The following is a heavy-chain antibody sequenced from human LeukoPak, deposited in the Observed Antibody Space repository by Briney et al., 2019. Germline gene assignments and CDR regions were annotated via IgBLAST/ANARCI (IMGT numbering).Heavy chain of an antibody. V-gene: IGHV4-30-4*01. CDR1: GGPISSGDYY. Sequence: PSETLSLTCTVSGGPISSGDYYWSWIRQPPGKGLEWIGYIYYSGSTYYNPSLKSRVTISVDTSQNQFSLKLSSVTAADTAVYYCARDRTKIKFQHWGQGTLVTVSS. D-gene: IGHD5-24*01. CDR3: ARDRTKIKFQH. J-gene: IGHJ1*01. CDR2: IYYSGST.